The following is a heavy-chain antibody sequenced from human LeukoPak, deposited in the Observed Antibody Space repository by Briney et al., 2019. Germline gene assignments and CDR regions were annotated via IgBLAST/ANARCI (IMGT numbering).Heavy chain of an antibody. CDR3: ARDPRFGSGYYYFDY. V-gene: IGHV3-48*04. CDR1: GFTFSSYG. Sequence: GGSLRLSCAASGFTFSSYGMSWVRQAPGKGLEWVSYISSSGSTIYYADSVKGRFTISRDNAKNSPYLQMNCLRAEDTAVYYCARDPRFGSGYYYFDYWGQGTLVTVSS. D-gene: IGHD3-22*01. CDR2: ISSSGSTI. J-gene: IGHJ4*02.